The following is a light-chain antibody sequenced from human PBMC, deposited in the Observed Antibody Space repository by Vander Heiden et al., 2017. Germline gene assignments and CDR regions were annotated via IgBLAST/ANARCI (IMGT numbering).Light chain of an antibody. CDR2: GAS. CDR1: QHVDSKF. CDR3: HQDGTSGDT. Sequence: EIVLTQSPGTLSLSPGARVTLSCRASQHVDSKFLAWYQQKPGQAPRLLISGASIRAPGVPDTSSGTGSGTDFTLTLIRLGSEDSAVYFCHQDGTSGDTFGQGTRLEIK. J-gene: IGKJ5*01. V-gene: IGKV3-20*01.